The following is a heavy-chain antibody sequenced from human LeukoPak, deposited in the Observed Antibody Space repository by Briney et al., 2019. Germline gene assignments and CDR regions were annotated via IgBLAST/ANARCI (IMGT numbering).Heavy chain of an antibody. J-gene: IGHJ3*02. D-gene: IGHD6-19*01. CDR1: GYTFTGHY. V-gene: IGHV1-2*02. CDR2: INPKTGDT. CDR3: ARRRIVAGTDALDI. Sequence: GASVKVSCKASGYTFTGHYLHWVRQAPGQGLEWMGWINPKTGDTTYAQKFQGRVTMTWDTSITTAYMELSSLRSDDTAVYYCARRRIVAGTDALDIWGQGTMVTVSS.